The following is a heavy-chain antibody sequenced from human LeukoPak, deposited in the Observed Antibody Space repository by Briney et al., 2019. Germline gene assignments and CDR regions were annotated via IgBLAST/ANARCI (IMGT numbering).Heavy chain of an antibody. CDR2: INSDGSST. D-gene: IGHD3-10*01. J-gene: IGHJ6*03. CDR3: ARDSEYGSGSYYTTYHMDV. V-gene: IGHV3-74*01. Sequence: GGSLRLSCAASGFIFSSYAMHWVRQAPGKGLVWVSRINSDGSSTSYADSVKGRFTISRDNAKNTLYLQMNSLRAEDTAVYYCARDSEYGSGSYYTTYHMDVWGKGTTVTISS. CDR1: GFIFSSYA.